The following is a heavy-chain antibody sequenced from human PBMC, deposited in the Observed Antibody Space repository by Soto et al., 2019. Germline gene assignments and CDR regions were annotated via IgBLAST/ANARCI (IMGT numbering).Heavy chain of an antibody. CDR3: ARIPFDHVWGTDRYSPNFDY. Sequence: GGSLRLSCAASGFTFSSYAMSWVRQAPGKGLEWVSGISGSGGNTYYADSVKGRFTIARDNSKNTLYLQMNSLGAEDTAVYYCARIPFDHVWGTDRYSPNFDYWGQGTQVTVSS. CDR2: ISGSGGNT. J-gene: IGHJ4*02. D-gene: IGHD3-16*02. CDR1: GFTFSSYA. V-gene: IGHV3-23*01.